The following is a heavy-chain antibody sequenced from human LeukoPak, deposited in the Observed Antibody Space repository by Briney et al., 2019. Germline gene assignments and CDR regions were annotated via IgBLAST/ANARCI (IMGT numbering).Heavy chain of an antibody. Sequence: SGTLSLTCAVSGGSISSSNWWSWVRQPPGKGLEWIGEISHSGSTNYNPSLKSRVTISVDTSKNQFSLKLSSVTAADTAVYYCARTMTTVTTWFDYWGQGTLVTVSS. J-gene: IGHJ4*02. CDR3: ARTMTTVTTWFDY. D-gene: IGHD4-17*01. V-gene: IGHV4-4*02. CDR2: ISHSGST. CDR1: GGSISSSNW.